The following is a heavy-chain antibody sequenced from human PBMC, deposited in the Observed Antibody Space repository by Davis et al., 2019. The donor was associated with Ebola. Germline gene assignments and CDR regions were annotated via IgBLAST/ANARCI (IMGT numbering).Heavy chain of an antibody. D-gene: IGHD1-26*01. J-gene: IGHJ4*02. CDR1: GFIFSSYV. Sequence: GESLKISCAASGFIFSSYVMSWVRQAPGKGLEWVSTLGTSADTYYADSVKGRFTISRDNSKNTLYLQMNSLRAEDTAVYYCAKAGGIVGATSDYWGQGTLVTVSS. CDR2: LGTSADT. CDR3: AKAGGIVGATSDY. V-gene: IGHV3-23*01.